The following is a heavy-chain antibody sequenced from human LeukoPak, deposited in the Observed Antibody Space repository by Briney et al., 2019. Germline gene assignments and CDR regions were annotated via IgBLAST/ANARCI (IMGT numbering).Heavy chain of an antibody. CDR2: IYYSGST. CDR1: GGSISSYY. D-gene: IGHD5-12*01. J-gene: IGHJ5*02. CDR3: ARRRLRSTASGNWFDP. V-gene: IGHV4-59*12. Sequence: SETLSLTCTVSGGSISSYYWSWIQQPPGKGLEWIGYIYYSGSTNYNPSLKSRVTISVDTSKNQFSLKLSSVTAADTAVYYCARRRLRSTASGNWFDPWGQGTLVTVSS.